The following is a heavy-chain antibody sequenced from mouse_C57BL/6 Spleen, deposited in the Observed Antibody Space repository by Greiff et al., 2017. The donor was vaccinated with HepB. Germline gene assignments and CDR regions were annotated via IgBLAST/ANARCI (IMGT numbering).Heavy chain of an antibody. J-gene: IGHJ4*01. CDR1: GFIIKDDY. Sequence: EVMLVESGAELVRPGASVKLSCTASGFIIKDDYMHWVKQRPEQGLEWIGWIDPENGDAEYASKFQGKATITADTSSNTAYLQLSSLTSEDTAVYYCTTGYGSSYPYYYAMDYWGQGTSVTVSS. V-gene: IGHV14-4*01. CDR2: IDPENGDA. CDR3: TTGYGSSYPYYYAMDY. D-gene: IGHD1-1*01.